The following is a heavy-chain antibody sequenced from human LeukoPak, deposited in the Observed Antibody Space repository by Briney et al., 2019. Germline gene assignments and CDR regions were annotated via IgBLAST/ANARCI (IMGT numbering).Heavy chain of an antibody. CDR3: AKASKMDTILPPFDY. CDR2: ISSNGGST. CDR1: GFTFSSYA. V-gene: IGHV3-23*01. J-gene: IGHJ4*02. Sequence: GGSLRLSCAASGFTFSSYAMSWVRQAPGKGLEWVSSISSNGGSTYYADSVKGRFTISRDNSKNTLYLRMNSLRAEDTAVYYCAKASKMDTILPPFDYWGQGTLVTVSS. D-gene: IGHD5-24*01.